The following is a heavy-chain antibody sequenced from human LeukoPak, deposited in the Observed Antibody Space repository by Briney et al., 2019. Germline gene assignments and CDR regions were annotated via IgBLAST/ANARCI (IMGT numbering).Heavy chain of an antibody. V-gene: IGHV3-30-3*01. Sequence: GGSLRLSCAASGFTFSSYAMHWVRQAPGKGLEWVAVISYDGSNKYYADSVKGRFTISRDNSKNTLYLQMNSLRAEDTAVYYCARVQIPRTVTYLFDYWGQGTLVTVSS. D-gene: IGHD4-11*01. CDR1: GFTFSSYA. J-gene: IGHJ4*02. CDR3: ARVQIPRTVTYLFDY. CDR2: ISYDGSNK.